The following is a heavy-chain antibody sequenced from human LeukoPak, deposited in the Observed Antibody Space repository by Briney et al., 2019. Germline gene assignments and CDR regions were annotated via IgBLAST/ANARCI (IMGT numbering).Heavy chain of an antibody. CDR3: ASFEYSSTGLDY. J-gene: IGHJ4*02. Sequence: ASXXVSCKASGYTFTCYYMHWVRQAPGQGLEWMGRINPNSGGTNYAQKFQGRVTMTRDTSISTAYMELSRLRSDDTAVYYCASFEYSSTGLDYWGQGTLVTVSS. D-gene: IGHD6-6*01. CDR2: INPNSGGT. V-gene: IGHV1-2*06. CDR1: GYTFTCYY.